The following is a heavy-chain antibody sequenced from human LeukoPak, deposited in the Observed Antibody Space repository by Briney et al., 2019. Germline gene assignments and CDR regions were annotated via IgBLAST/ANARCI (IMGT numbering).Heavy chain of an antibody. CDR2: ISGSGGST. CDR3: AKDRWVRGVTPTSFDS. D-gene: IGHD3-10*01. V-gene: IGHV3-23*01. Sequence: PGGSLRLSCAASGFTFSSDAMSWVRQAPGKGLEWVSAISGSGGSTHYADSVKGRFTISRDDSKNTLYLQMNSLRAEDTAVYYCAKDRWVRGVTPTSFDSWGQGTLVTVSS. J-gene: IGHJ4*02. CDR1: GFTFSSDA.